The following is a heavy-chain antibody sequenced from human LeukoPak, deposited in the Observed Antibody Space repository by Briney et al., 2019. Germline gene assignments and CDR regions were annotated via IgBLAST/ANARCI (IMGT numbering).Heavy chain of an antibody. D-gene: IGHD3-9*01. Sequence: GGSLRLSCTASGFTFGDYAMSWFRQAPGKGLEWVGFIRSKAYGGTTEYAASVKGRFTISRDDSKSIAYLQMNSLKTEDTAVYYCTRAPDILTGSIFDYWGQGTLVTVSS. J-gene: IGHJ4*02. CDR3: TRAPDILTGSIFDY. V-gene: IGHV3-49*03. CDR2: IRSKAYGGTT. CDR1: GFTFGDYA.